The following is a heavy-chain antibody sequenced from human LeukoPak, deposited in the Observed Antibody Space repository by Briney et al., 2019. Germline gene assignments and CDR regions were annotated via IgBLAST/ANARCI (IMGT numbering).Heavy chain of an antibody. CDR1: GYTFTSFG. V-gene: IGHV1-18*01. CDR2: ISAYNGNR. CDR3: ARDLGLDTTMIFFDY. Sequence: GASVKVSCKASGYTFTSFGISWVRQAPGQGPEWMGWISAYNGNRNYVQKFQGRVTMTTDTSTNTAYMELRSLTSDDTAVYYCARDLGLDTTMIFFDYWGQGTVVTVSS. J-gene: IGHJ4*02. D-gene: IGHD5-18*01.